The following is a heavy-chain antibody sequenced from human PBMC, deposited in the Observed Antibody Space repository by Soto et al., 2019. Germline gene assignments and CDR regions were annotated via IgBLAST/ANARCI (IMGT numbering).Heavy chain of an antibody. CDR2: IYYSGST. V-gene: IGHV4-31*03. D-gene: IGHD3-22*01. J-gene: IGHJ4*02. CDR3: ARAHYSYDSSGYFHY. Sequence: SETLSLTCTVSGGSISSGDYYWSWIRQHPGKGLEWIGYIYYSGSTYYNPSLKSRVTISVDTSKNQFSLKLSSVTAADTAVYYCARAHYSYDSSGYFHYGGQGPLVTVSS. CDR1: GGSISSGDYY.